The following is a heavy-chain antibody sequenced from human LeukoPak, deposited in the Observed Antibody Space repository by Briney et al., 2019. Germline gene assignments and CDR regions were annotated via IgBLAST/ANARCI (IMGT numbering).Heavy chain of an antibody. Sequence: GGSLRLSCAASGFTFDDYAMHWVRQAPGKGLEWVSLISGDGGSTYYADSVKGRFNISRDNSKNSLYLQMNSLRTEDTALYYCAKDLKRYSSSQGDYWGQGTLVTVSS. J-gene: IGHJ4*02. CDR3: AKDLKRYSSSQGDY. CDR1: GFTFDDYA. V-gene: IGHV3-43*02. D-gene: IGHD6-13*01. CDR2: ISGDGGST.